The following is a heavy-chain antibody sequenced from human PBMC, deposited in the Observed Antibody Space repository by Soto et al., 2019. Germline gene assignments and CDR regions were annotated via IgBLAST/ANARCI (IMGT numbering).Heavy chain of an antibody. J-gene: IGHJ4*02. CDR1: GGSFSGYY. CDR3: ARDKITGLFDY. D-gene: IGHD2-8*02. V-gene: IGHV4-34*01. CDR2: INHSGST. Sequence: QVQLQQWGAGLLKPSETLSLTCAVYGGSFSGYYWTWIRQPPGTGLEWIGEINHSGSTNYNPSLKSRVTISVDTSKNQFSLKLTSGTAAYTAVYYCARDKITGLFDYWGQGTLVTVSS.